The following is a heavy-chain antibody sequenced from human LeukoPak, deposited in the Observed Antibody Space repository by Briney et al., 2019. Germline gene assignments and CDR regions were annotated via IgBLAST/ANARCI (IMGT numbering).Heavy chain of an antibody. CDR3: ARVSSGYSYFDY. J-gene: IGHJ4*02. Sequence: GGSLRLSCAASGFTFSSYDMHWVRQAPGKGLEWVAVISYDGSNKYYADSVKGRFTISRDNSKNTLYLQMNSLRAEDTAVYYCARVSSGYSYFDYWGQGTLVTVSS. D-gene: IGHD3-22*01. CDR2: ISYDGSNK. CDR1: GFTFSSYD. V-gene: IGHV3-30*03.